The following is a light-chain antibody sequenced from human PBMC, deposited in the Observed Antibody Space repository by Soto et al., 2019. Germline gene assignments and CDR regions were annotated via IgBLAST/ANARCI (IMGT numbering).Light chain of an antibody. CDR1: QSVSGNF. J-gene: IGKJ1*01. V-gene: IGKV3-20*01. Sequence: EIVLTQSPCTLSLSPGERATLSCFASQSVSGNFLAWYQVKPGQAPRLVVYGASTRASGFPDRFSGSGSGTDFTLTISRLEPEDFAMYYCQVYNSSPWTFGQGTKVDIK. CDR3: QVYNSSPWT. CDR2: GAS.